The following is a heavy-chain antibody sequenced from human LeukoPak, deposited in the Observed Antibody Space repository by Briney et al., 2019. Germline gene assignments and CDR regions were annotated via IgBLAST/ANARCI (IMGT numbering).Heavy chain of an antibody. Sequence: SETLSHTCAVYGGSFSGYYWSWIRQPPGKGLEWIGEINHSGSTNYNPSLKSRVTISVDTSKNQFSLKLSSVTAADTAVYYCARGPWSSGWYGDYWGQGTLVTVSS. CDR3: ARGPWSSGWYGDY. CDR2: INHSGST. CDR1: GGSFSGYY. D-gene: IGHD6-19*01. V-gene: IGHV4-34*01. J-gene: IGHJ4*02.